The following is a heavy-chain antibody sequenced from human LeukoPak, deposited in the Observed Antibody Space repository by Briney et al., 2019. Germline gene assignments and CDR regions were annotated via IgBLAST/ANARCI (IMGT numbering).Heavy chain of an antibody. D-gene: IGHD1-26*01. J-gene: IGHJ3*02. CDR1: GGTFSSYA. V-gene: IGHV1-69*06. Sequence: SVKVSCKASGGTFSSYAISWVRQAPGQGLEWMGGIIPIFGTANYAQKFQGRVTITADKSTSTAYMELSSLRSEDTAVYYCARDVDGIVGATWAFDIWGQGTMVTVSS. CDR3: ARDVDGIVGATWAFDI. CDR2: IIPIFGTA.